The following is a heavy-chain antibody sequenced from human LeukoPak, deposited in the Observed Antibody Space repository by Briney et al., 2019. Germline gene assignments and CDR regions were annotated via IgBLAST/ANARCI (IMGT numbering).Heavy chain of an antibody. CDR3: ARGWGSGSYYVI. CDR1: GYTFTTYG. J-gene: IGHJ4*02. V-gene: IGHV1-18*01. D-gene: IGHD1-26*01. Sequence: ASVKVSCKTSGYTFTTYGIGWVRQAPGRGLEWMGWISPYNGNTNYAQKLQGRVTMTTDTSTSTAYMELRSLRSDDTAVYYCARGWGSGSYYVIWGQGTLVTVSS. CDR2: ISPYNGNT.